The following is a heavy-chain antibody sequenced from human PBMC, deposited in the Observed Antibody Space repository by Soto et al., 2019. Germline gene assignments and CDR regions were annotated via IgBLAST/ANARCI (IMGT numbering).Heavy chain of an antibody. CDR1: GFTFSSYS. CDR2: ISSSSSTI. J-gene: IGHJ4*02. CDR3: ARDRSPGGTIFGVVIYWGFDY. D-gene: IGHD3-3*01. V-gene: IGHV3-48*01. Sequence: GGSLRLSCAASGFTFSSYSMNWVRQAPGKGLEWVSYISSSSSTIYYADSVKGRFTISRDNAKNSLYLQMNSLRAEDTAVYYCARDRSPGGTIFGVVIYWGFDYWGQGTLVTVSS.